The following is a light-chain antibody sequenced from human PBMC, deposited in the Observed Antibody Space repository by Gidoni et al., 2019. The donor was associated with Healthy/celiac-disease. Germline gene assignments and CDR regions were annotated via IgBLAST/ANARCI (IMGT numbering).Light chain of an antibody. Sequence: QSVLTPPPSVSGTPGQRVTISCSGSSPNIGSNTVNWYQQLPGTAPKLLIYSNNQRPSGVPDRFSGSKSGTSASLAISGLQSEDEADYYCAAWDDSLNGWVFGGGTKLTVL. J-gene: IGLJ3*02. CDR1: SPNIGSNT. CDR2: SNN. CDR3: AAWDDSLNGWV. V-gene: IGLV1-44*01.